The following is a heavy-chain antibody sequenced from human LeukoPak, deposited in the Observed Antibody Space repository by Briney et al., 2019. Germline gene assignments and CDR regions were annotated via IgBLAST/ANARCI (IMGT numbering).Heavy chain of an antibody. CDR2: IYPGDSDT. Sequence: GESLKISCKGSGYSFTSYWIGWVRQMPGKGLEWMGIIYPGDSDTRYSPSFQGQVTISADKSISTAYLQWSSLKASDTAVYYCARLVPAAYYYYYYYMDVWGKGTTVTISS. CDR1: GYSFTSYW. J-gene: IGHJ6*03. V-gene: IGHV5-51*01. D-gene: IGHD2-2*01. CDR3: ARLVPAAYYYYYYYMDV.